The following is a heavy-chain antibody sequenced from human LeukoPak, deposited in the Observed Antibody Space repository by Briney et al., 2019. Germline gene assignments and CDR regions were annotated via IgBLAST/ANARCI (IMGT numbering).Heavy chain of an antibody. D-gene: IGHD3-10*01. CDR1: GFTFSSYE. J-gene: IGHJ4*02. CDR2: ISRSANNL. Sequence: PGGSLRLSCAASGFTFSSYEIHWVRQAPGRGLEWVSYISRSANNLYYADSVKGRFTISRDNAKNSLYLQMSSLRAEDTAVYYCVYGSGSYYNIFDYWGQGTLVTVSS. V-gene: IGHV3-48*03. CDR3: VYGSGSYYNIFDY.